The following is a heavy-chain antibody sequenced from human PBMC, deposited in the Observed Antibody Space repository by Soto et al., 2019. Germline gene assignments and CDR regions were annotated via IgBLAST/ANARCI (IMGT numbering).Heavy chain of an antibody. V-gene: IGHV5-51*01. Sequence: GESLKISCKGSGYSFSSYWIGWVRQMPGKGLEWMGIIYPGDSDTRYSPSFQGQVTISADKSISTAYLQWSSLKASDTAMYYCARHVAVVTPRGDYGMDVWGQGTTVTDSS. J-gene: IGHJ6*02. D-gene: IGHD2-15*01. CDR2: IYPGDSDT. CDR3: ARHVAVVTPRGDYGMDV. CDR1: GYSFSSYW.